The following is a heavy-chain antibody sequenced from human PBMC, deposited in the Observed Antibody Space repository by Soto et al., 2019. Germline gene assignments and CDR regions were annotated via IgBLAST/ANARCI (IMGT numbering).Heavy chain of an antibody. J-gene: IGHJ4*02. CDR3: ARDRVYSQDY. Sequence: EVQLVESGGGLVQPGGSLRLSCAASDVTFSSAWMHWVRQAPGKGLVWVSHINSDGSATSYADSVKGRFTISRDNAKNTLYLQMNSLRAEDTAVYYCARDRVYSQDYWGQGTLVTVSS. D-gene: IGHD1-26*01. V-gene: IGHV3-74*01. CDR1: DVTFSSAW. CDR2: INSDGSAT.